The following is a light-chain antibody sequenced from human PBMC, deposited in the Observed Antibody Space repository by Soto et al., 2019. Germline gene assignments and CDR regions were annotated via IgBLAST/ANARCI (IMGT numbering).Light chain of an antibody. CDR3: SSYTTTSTLYV. J-gene: IGLJ1*01. CDR1: SSDVGGYGY. V-gene: IGLV2-14*01. CDR2: HVS. Sequence: QSVLTQPASVSGSPGQSITISCTGTSSDVGGYGYVSWFQQPPGRAPKLIIYHVSNRPSGVSNRFSGSKSGNTASLTISGLQAEDEADYYFSSYTTTSTLYVFGTGTKVTVL.